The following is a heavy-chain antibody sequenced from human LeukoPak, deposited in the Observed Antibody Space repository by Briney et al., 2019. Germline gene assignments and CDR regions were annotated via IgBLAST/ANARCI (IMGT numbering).Heavy chain of an antibody. CDR3: SRESGPFCPFGY. D-gene: IGHD1-26*01. J-gene: IGHJ4*02. CDR1: GGSISSSNW. CDR2: ISQAGQT. V-gene: IGHV4-4*02. Sequence: SETLSLTCAVSGGSISSSNWWSWVRQPPGQGLEWIGEISQAGQTNYNPSLNGRVTMSLDKSSNQLSLHLTSVTAADTATYFCSRESGPFCPFGYWGQGALVIVSS.